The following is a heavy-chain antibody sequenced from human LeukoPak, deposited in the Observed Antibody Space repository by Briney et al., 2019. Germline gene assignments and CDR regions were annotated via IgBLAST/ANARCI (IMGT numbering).Heavy chain of an antibody. CDR1: GYSFTSYW. D-gene: IGHD6-13*01. J-gene: IGHJ6*02. Sequence: KDGESLKISCKGSGYSFTSYWISWVRQMPGKGLEWMGRIDPSDSYTNYSPSFQGHVTISADKSISTAYLQWSSLKASDTAMYYCARHQAAAGTDYYYGMDVWGQGTTVTVSS. CDR3: ARHQAAAGTDYYYGMDV. V-gene: IGHV5-10-1*01. CDR2: IDPSDSYT.